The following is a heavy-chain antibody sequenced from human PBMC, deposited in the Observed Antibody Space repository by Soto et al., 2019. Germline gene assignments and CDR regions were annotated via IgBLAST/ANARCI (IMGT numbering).Heavy chain of an antibody. V-gene: IGHV3-23*01. CDR1: GFTLSTYA. CDR2: ISSSGGGT. Sequence: PGGSLRLSCAASGFTLSTYAMTWVRQAPGKGLEWVSSISSSGGGTYYADSVKGRFTISRDTSKNTLYLQMNSLRVEDTAVYYCTTDSYTTIIIVCFDYWGHGALVTVSS. D-gene: IGHD3-22*01. CDR3: TTDSYTTIIIVCFDY. J-gene: IGHJ4*01.